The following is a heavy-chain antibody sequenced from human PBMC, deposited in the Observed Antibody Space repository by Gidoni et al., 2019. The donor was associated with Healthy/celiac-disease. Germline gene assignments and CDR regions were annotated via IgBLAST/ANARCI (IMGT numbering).Heavy chain of an antibody. D-gene: IGHD3-9*01. CDR2: IRGSGGST. J-gene: IGHJ4*02. Sequence: EVQLLESGGGLVQPGGSLRLSCAASGFTFSSYAMSWVRQAPGQGREWVSAIRGSGGSTYYADSVKGLYTISRDNSKNTLYLQMNSLRAEDTAVYYCAKYPSYDILTGYYKTEYYFDYRGQGTLVTVSS. V-gene: IGHV3-23*01. CDR1: GFTFSSYA. CDR3: AKYPSYDILTGYYKTEYYFDY.